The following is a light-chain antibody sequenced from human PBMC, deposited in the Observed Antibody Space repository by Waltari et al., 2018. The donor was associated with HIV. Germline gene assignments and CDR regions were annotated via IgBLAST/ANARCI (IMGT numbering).Light chain of an antibody. V-gene: IGLV1-44*01. CDR2: SSN. J-gene: IGLJ3*02. Sequence: VLTQPPSTYGPPGQRVAIACSGRISNIDITTVNWYQHLPGTAPKLLIYSSNLRPSGVPDRFSGSKSGTSASLAISGLQSEDEADYYCASWVDELNGWVFGGGSKLTVL. CDR3: ASWVDELNGWV. CDR1: ISNIDITT.